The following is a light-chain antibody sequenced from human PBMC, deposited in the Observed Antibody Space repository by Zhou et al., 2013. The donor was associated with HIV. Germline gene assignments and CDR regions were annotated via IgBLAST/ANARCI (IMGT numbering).Light chain of an antibody. Sequence: DFQMTQSPSTLSASVGDRVTITCRASQSISTWLAWYQQKRGKAPKLLIYKASNLQSGVPSRFSGSGSGADFTLTINSLQPEDFATYFCQQSYSVPPTFGQGTKLEI. J-gene: IGKJ2*01. V-gene: IGKV1-39*01. CDR2: KAS. CDR3: QQSYSVPPT. CDR1: QSISTW.